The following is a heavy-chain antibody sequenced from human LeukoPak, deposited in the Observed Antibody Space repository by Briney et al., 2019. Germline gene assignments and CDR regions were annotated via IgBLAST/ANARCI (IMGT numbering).Heavy chain of an antibody. Sequence: GGSLRLSCAGSGFTVSRNMMTWVRQAPGKGLEWVSIIYGGGTTYYADSVKGRFTISRDNSKNTLFLQMNSLRIDDTAVYFCAGPIAAALNAFDVWGQGTMVTVSS. CDR2: IYGGGTT. D-gene: IGHD6-13*01. CDR1: GFTVSRNM. J-gene: IGHJ3*01. V-gene: IGHV3-66*01. CDR3: AGPIAAALNAFDV.